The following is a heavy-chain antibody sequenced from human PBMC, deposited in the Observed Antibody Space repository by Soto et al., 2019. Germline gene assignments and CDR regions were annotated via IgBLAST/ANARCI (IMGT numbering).Heavy chain of an antibody. V-gene: IGHV4-59*02. Sequence: QVQLQESGPGLVKASETLSLACPVSGGSVTTYWCWIRQPPGKGLLWIGYINYSGTTKYNSSHKTRVAISVDTSKNQFSLKLRSGTAADTAVYYCATWYGSDGVGCNWFDPWGQRILVTVSS. CDR2: INYSGTT. D-gene: IGHD2-8*01. CDR1: GGSVTTY. J-gene: IGHJ5*02. CDR3: ATWYGSDGVGCNWFDP.